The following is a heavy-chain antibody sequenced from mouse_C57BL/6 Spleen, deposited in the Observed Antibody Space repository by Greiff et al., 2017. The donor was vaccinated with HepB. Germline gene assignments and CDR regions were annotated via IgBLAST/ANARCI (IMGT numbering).Heavy chain of an antibody. D-gene: IGHD2-1*01. Sequence: QLTHPGSALVKPVASVSLSCTASVYTFTIYFLPLLKPMPGHGLEWIGNINPSNGGTNYNEKFKSKATLTVDKSSSTAYMQLSSLTSEDSAVYYCARRRGNYVYFDYWGQGTTLTVSS. CDR3: ARRRGNYVYFDY. CDR2: INPSNGGT. V-gene: IGHV1-53*01. J-gene: IGHJ2*01. CDR1: VYTFTIYF.